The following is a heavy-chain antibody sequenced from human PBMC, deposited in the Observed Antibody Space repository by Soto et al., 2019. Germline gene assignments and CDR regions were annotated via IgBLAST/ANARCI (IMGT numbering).Heavy chain of an antibody. Sequence: ETLSMAGNVSVGSGSDFYWSWIRQSPGKRLEWIGDLYSTGITNYNPALKSRVTISLDTSKNQFSLKVRSVTAADTAVYYCARGGGYDFRSSQAPPIDVWGQGTTVTVSS. D-gene: IGHD3-3*01. CDR1: VGSGSDFY. V-gene: IGHV4-59*02. CDR2: LYSTGIT. J-gene: IGHJ6*02. CDR3: ARGGGYDFRSSQAPPIDV.